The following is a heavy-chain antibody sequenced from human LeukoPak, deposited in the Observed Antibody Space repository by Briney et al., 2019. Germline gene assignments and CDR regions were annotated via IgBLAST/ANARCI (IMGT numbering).Heavy chain of an antibody. CDR3: ATIGVEMATTLDY. CDR2: INHSGST. D-gene: IGHD5-24*01. CDR1: GGSFSGYY. Sequence: SETLSLTCAVYGGSFSGYYWCWIRQPPGKGLEWIGEINHSGSTNYNPSLKSRVTISVDTSKNQFSLKLSSVTAADTAVYYCATIGVEMATTLDYWGQGTLVTVSS. J-gene: IGHJ4*02. V-gene: IGHV4-34*01.